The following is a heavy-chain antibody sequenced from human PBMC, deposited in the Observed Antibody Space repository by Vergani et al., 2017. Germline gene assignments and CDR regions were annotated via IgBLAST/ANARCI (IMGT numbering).Heavy chain of an antibody. V-gene: IGHV4-39*01. CDR2: IYYSGST. Sequence: QVQLQQWGAGLLKPSETLSLTCAVYGGSISSSSYYWGWIRQPPGKGLEWIGSIYYSGSTYYNPSLKSRVTISVDTSKNQFSLKLSSVTAADTAVYYCARYYYDSSGYYQGNWFDPWGQGTLVTVSS. J-gene: IGHJ5*02. CDR1: GGSISSSSYY. D-gene: IGHD3-22*01. CDR3: ARYYYDSSGYYQGNWFDP.